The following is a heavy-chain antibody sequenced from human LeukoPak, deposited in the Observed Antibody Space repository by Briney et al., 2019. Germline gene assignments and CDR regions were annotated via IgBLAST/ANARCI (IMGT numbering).Heavy chain of an antibody. J-gene: IGHJ4*02. CDR1: RGTFSTYA. Sequence: ASVNVSCTAYRGTFSTYAITWVRQAPGQGLEWMGGIIPIFGTANYAQKFQGRVTITADESTSTAYMELSSLRSDDTAVFYCARSKALRLDDIYYWGQGTLVTVSS. V-gene: IGHV1-69*01. CDR2: IIPIFGTA. CDR3: ARSKALRLDDIYY. D-gene: IGHD3-9*01.